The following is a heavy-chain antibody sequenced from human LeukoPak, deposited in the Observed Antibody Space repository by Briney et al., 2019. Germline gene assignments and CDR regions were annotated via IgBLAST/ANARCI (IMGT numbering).Heavy chain of an antibody. D-gene: IGHD2-15*01. CDR2: IYSGGST. CDR1: GFTVSSNY. CDR3: ARDVEYCSGGSCYAYDY. J-gene: IGHJ4*02. V-gene: IGHV3-53*01. Sequence: PGGSLRLSCAASGFTVSSNYMSWVRQAPGKGLEWVSVIYSGGSTYYADSVKGRFTISRDNSKNTLYLQMNSRRAEDTAVYYCARDVEYCSGGSCYAYDYWGQGTLVTVSS.